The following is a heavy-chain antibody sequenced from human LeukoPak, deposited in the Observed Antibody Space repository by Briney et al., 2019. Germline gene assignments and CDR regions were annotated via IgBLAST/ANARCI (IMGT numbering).Heavy chain of an antibody. D-gene: IGHD5-18*01. V-gene: IGHV1-69*01. J-gene: IGHJ6*03. CDR1: GGTFSSYA. CDR3: ARGYSYGTLLGTYYYYYMDV. CDR2: IIPIFGTA. Sequence: GSSVKVSCKASGGTFSSYAISWVRQAPGQGLEWMGGIIPIFGTANYAQKFQGRVTITADESTSTAYMELSSLRSEDTAVYYCARGYSYGTLLGTYYYYYMDVWGKGTTVTVSS.